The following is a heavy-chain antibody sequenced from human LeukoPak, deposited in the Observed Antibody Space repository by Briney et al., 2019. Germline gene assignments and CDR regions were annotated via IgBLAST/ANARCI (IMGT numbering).Heavy chain of an antibody. CDR1: GGSISSGSYY. CDR3: ARALGSGAFLLHYYYMDV. V-gene: IGHV4-61*09. Sequence: PSETLSLTCTVSGGSISSGSYYWSWIRQPAGKGLEWIGHIYTTGNTNYNPSLNSRVTISVDTSKNQFSLKLSSVTAADTAVYYCARALGSGAFLLHYYYMDVWGKGTTVTVSS. D-gene: IGHD3-10*01. J-gene: IGHJ6*03. CDR2: IYTTGNT.